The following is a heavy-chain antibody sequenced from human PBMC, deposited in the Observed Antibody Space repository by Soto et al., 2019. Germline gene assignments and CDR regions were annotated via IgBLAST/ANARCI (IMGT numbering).Heavy chain of an antibody. V-gene: IGHV3-30-3*01. CDR2: ISYDGSNK. Sequence: GGSLRLSCAASGFTFSSYAMHWVRQAPGKGLEWVAVISYDGSNKYYADSVKGRFTISRDNSKNTLYLQMNSLRAEDTAVYYCASRLGYDEYYYFDYWGQGTLVTVSS. D-gene: IGHD5-12*01. J-gene: IGHJ4*02. CDR3: ASRLGYDEYYYFDY. CDR1: GFTFSSYA.